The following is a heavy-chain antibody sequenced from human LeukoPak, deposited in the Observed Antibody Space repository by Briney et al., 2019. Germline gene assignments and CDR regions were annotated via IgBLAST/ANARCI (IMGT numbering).Heavy chain of an antibody. CDR2: IIPNFGTA. CDR3: ARHGGYSNYYYYGMDV. Sequence: ASVKVSCKASGGTFSSYAISWVRQAPGQGLEWMGGIIPNFGTANYAQKFQGRVTITADESTSTAYMELSSLRSEDTAVYYCARHGGYSNYYYYGMDVWGQGTTVTVSS. J-gene: IGHJ6*02. V-gene: IGHV1-69*13. CDR1: GGTFSSYA. D-gene: IGHD5-18*01.